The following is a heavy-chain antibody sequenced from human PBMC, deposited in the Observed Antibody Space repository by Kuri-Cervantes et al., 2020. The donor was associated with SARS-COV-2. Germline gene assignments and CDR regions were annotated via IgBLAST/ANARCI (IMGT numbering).Heavy chain of an antibody. J-gene: IGHJ4*02. V-gene: IGHV3-48*01. CDR3: ARDPYYYGDYPDY. CDR2: ISSSSSTI. Sequence: GGSLRLSCAASGFTFSSYSMNWVRQAPGKGLEWVSYISSSSSTIYYADSVKGRFTISRDNAKNSLYLQMNSLRAEDTAVYYCARDPYYYGDYPDYWGQGTLVTVSS. D-gene: IGHD3-16*01. CDR1: GFTFSSYS.